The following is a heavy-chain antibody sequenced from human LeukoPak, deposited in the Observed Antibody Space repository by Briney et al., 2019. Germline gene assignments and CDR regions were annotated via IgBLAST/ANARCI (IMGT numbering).Heavy chain of an antibody. CDR2: ISGSGGST. CDR1: GFTFSSYA. D-gene: IGHD3-9*01. V-gene: IGHV3-23*01. J-gene: IGHJ4*02. Sequence: GGSLRLSCAASGFTFSSYAMSWVRQAPGKGLEWVSAISGSGGSTYYADSVKGRFTISRDNSKNTLYLQMNSLRAEDTAVYYCAKAPARYYDILTGYFDYWGQGTLVTVSS. CDR3: AKAPARYYDILTGYFDY.